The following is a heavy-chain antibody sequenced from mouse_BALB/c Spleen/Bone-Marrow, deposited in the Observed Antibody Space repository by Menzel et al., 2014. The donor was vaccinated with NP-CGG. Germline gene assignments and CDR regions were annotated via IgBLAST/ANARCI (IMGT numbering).Heavy chain of an antibody. D-gene: IGHD1-1*01. Sequence: VQLQQSGAELAKPGASVKMSCKASGYTFTSYWMHWVKQRPGQGPEWIGNINPNTGYTEYNQKSKDKATLTEDKSSSTAYMQLSSLTSEDSAVYYCARRAYGSGYGFAYWGQGTLVTVSA. CDR1: GYTFTSYW. CDR3: ARRAYGSGYGFAY. CDR2: INPNTGYT. V-gene: IGHV1-7*01. J-gene: IGHJ3*01.